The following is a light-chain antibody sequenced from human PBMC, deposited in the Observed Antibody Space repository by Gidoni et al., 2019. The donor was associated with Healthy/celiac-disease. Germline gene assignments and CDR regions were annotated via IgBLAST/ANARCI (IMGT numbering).Light chain of an antibody. Sequence: ATQLTQSPSSLSASVGYRVTITCRASHVLSSALACYQQKPGKAPKLLLYDASSLESGVPSRFSGSGSGTDFTLTISSLQPEDFATDYCQQFHSYPPLTFXGXTKVEIK. J-gene: IGKJ4*01. CDR3: QQFHSYPPLT. CDR2: DAS. CDR1: HVLSSA. V-gene: IGKV1-13*02.